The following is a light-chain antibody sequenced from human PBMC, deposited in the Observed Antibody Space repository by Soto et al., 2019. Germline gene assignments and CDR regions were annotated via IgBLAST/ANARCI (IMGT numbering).Light chain of an antibody. CDR1: QSISSW. Sequence: DIQMTQSPSTLSASVGDRVTITCRASQSISSWLAWYQQKPGKAPKLLIYDASSLESGVPSRFSGSGSGTEFTLTISXLXXXXXAXXYCQQYNSYPTWTFGQGTKVEIK. CDR3: QQYNSYPTWT. CDR2: DAS. J-gene: IGKJ1*01. V-gene: IGKV1-5*01.